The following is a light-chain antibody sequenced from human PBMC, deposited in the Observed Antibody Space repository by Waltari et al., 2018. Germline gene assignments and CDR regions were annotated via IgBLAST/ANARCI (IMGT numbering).Light chain of an antibody. V-gene: IGKV2-28*01. CDR3: MQALQIPST. J-gene: IGKJ4*01. CDR2: LSS. CDR1: LSLLHSDGHSC. Sequence: DILMTQSPLSLPITPGEPASISCRSSLSLLHSDGHSCLDWYFQRPGQASQVLMYLSSFRASGVSDRFSGSGSGTDFTLNITRVEAADVGVYYCMQALQIPSTFGGGTKVEIK.